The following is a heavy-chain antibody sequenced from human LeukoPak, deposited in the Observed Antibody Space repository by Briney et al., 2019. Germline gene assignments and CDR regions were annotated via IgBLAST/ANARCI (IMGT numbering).Heavy chain of an antibody. J-gene: IGHJ3*02. D-gene: IGHD7-27*01. CDR2: FDPEDGET. CDR1: GYTLTELS. CDR3: ARGNWGYALDI. Sequence: AASVKVSCKVSGYTLTELSMHWVRQAPGKGLEWMGGFDPEDGETIYAQKFQGRVTMTRDTSISTAYMELSRLRSDDTAVYYCARGNWGYALDIWGQGTMVTVSS. V-gene: IGHV1-24*01.